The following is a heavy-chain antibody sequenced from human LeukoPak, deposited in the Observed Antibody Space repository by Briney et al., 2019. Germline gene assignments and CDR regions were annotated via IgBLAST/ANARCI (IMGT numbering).Heavy chain of an antibody. CDR3: AKGIMWYYYDSSGYYYERYFDY. Sequence: GASLRLSCAASGFTFSSYAMSWVRQAPGKGLEWVSAISGSGGSTYYADSAKGRFTISRDNSKNTLYLQMNSLRAEDTAVYYCAKGIMWYYYDSSGYYYERYFDYWGQGTLVTVSS. CDR1: GFTFSSYA. CDR2: ISGSGGST. V-gene: IGHV3-23*01. D-gene: IGHD3-22*01. J-gene: IGHJ4*02.